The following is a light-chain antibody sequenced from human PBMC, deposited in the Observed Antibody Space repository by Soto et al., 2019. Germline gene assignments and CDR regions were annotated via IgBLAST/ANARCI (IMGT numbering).Light chain of an antibody. Sequence: EIVLTHSPATLSLSPGERATLSFRASQSVSSYLAWYQQKPGQAPRLLIYDASNRATGIPARFSGSGSGTDVTLTSSSLEPEYFAVYYCQQRSNWPPLTFGGGTKVEIK. CDR2: DAS. V-gene: IGKV3-11*01. J-gene: IGKJ4*01. CDR1: QSVSSY. CDR3: QQRSNWPPLT.